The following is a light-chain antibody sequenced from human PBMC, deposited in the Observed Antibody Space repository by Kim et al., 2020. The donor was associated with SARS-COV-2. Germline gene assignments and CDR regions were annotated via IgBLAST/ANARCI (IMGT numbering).Light chain of an antibody. Sequence: QSALTQPASVSGSPGQSITISCTGTSSDVGGYNYVSWYQQHPGKAPKLMIYDVSKRPLGVSNRFSGSKSGNTASLTISGLQAEDEADYYCSSYTSSSTYVFGTGTKVTVL. J-gene: IGLJ1*01. CDR3: SSYTSSSTYV. V-gene: IGLV2-14*01. CDR1: SSDVGGYNY. CDR2: DVS.